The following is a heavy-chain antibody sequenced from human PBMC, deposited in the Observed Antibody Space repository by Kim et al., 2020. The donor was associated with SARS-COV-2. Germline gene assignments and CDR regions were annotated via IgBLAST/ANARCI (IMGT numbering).Heavy chain of an antibody. Sequence: THYADSVQGRFTISGDDSKNTLFLQMNSLRAEDTAVYYWAKHRMEIDYWGQGTLVTVSS. CDR2: T. V-gene: IGHV3-23*01. D-gene: IGHD1-1*01. CDR3: AKHRMEIDY. J-gene: IGHJ4*02.